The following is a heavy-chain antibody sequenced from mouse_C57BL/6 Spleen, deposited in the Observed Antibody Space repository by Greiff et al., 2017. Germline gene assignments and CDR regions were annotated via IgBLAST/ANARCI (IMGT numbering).Heavy chain of an antibody. D-gene: IGHD2-3*01. Sequence: QVQLKQSGAELVRPGTSVKMSCKASGYTFTNYWIGWAKQRPGHGLEWIGDIYPGGGYTNYNEKFKGKATLTADKSSSTAYMQLSSLTSEDSAIYYCASSGDGYFYAMDYWGQGTSVTVSS. CDR3: ASSGDGYFYAMDY. CDR2: IYPGGGYT. V-gene: IGHV1-63*01. J-gene: IGHJ4*01. CDR1: GYTFTNYW.